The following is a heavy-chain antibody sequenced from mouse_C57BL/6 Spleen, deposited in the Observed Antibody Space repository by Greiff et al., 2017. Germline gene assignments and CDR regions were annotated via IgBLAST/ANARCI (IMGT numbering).Heavy chain of an antibody. V-gene: IGHV5-17*01. D-gene: IGHD1-1*01. CDR2: ISSGSSTI. J-gene: IGHJ1*03. Sequence: VQLKESGGGLVKPGGSLKLSCAASGFTFSDYGMHWVRQAPEKGLEWVAYISSGSSTIYYADTVKGRFTISRDNAKNTLFLQMTSLRSEDTAMYYCAKSLYYGSSYGYFDVWGTGTTVTVSS. CDR1: GFTFSDYG. CDR3: AKSLYYGSSYGYFDV.